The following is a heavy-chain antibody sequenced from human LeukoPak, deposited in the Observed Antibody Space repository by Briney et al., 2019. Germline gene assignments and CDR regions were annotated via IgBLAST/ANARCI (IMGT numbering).Heavy chain of an antibody. CDR1: GYTLTELS. D-gene: IGHD4-17*01. CDR2: FDPEDGET. J-gene: IGHJ5*02. V-gene: IGHV1-24*01. Sequence: ASVKVSCKVSGYTLTELSMHWVRQAPGKGLEWMGGFDPEDGETIYAQKFQGRVTMTEDTSTDTAYMELSSLRSEDTAVCYCATTTVTTHWFDPWGQGTLVTVSS. CDR3: ATTTVTTHWFDP.